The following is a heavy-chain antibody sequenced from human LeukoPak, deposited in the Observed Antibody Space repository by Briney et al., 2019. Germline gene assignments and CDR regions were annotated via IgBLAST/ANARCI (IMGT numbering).Heavy chain of an antibody. V-gene: IGHV3-53*01. CDR1: GFIVSSNY. J-gene: IGHJ4*02. CDR3: ARDPQVSC. CDR2: IDSDGST. Sequence: GGSLRLSCTASGFIVSSNYMTWVRQAPGKGLEWVSGIDSDGSTFYADSVKGRFTISRDTSKNTLYLQTNNLRADDTAVYYCARDPQVSCWGQGALVTVSS.